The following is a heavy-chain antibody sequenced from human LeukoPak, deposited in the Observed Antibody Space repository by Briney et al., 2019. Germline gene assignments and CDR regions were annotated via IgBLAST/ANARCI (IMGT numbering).Heavy chain of an antibody. J-gene: IGHJ4*02. CDR1: GCTFTTYG. Sequence: ASVKVSCKASGCTFTTYGISWVRQAPGQGLEWMGWISTYNGNTKYAQKLQGRVTMTTETSTSTAYMELRSLRSDDTAVYYCARSGGSTAYYFYWGQGTLVTVSS. CDR3: ARSGGSTAYYFY. V-gene: IGHV1-18*01. D-gene: IGHD3-22*01. CDR2: ISTYNGNT.